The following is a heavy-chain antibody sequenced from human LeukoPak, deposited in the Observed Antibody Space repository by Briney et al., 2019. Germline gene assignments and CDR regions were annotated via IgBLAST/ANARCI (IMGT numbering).Heavy chain of an antibody. Sequence: GGSLRLSCAASGFTFSSYGMHWVRQAPGKGLEWVAVISYDGSNKYYADSVKGRFTISRDNSKNTLYLQMNSLRSEDTAVYYCAIETTMESYYYMDVWGKGTTVTISS. J-gene: IGHJ6*03. CDR3: AIETTMESYYYMDV. CDR1: GFTFSSYG. CDR2: ISYDGSNK. D-gene: IGHD3-10*01. V-gene: IGHV3-30*03.